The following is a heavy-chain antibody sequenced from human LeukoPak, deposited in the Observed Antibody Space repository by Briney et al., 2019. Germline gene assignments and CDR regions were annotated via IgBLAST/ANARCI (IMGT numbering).Heavy chain of an antibody. Sequence: PSETLSLTCTVSGGSISGSYWSWIRQPPGKGLEWIAYMYNSGSTNYNPALKSRVTISIDTSKNQFSLKLSSLTAADTAIYYCARGIESYGDYGYWGQGILVTVSS. V-gene: IGHV4-59*01. D-gene: IGHD4-17*01. CDR1: GGSISGSY. CDR2: MYNSGST. J-gene: IGHJ4*02. CDR3: ARGIESYGDYGY.